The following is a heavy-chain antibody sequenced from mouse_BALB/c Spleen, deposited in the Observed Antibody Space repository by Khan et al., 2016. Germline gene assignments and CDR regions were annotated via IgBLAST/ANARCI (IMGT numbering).Heavy chain of an antibody. CDR2: IDPANGNT. J-gene: IGHJ3*01. D-gene: IGHD2-3*01. V-gene: IGHV14-3*02. CDR3: VRPFYDGYYGFAY. CDR1: GFNINDTY. Sequence: EVQLQESGAEFVKPGASVKLSCTASGFNINDTYIHWVKQSPEQGLEWIGGIDPANGNTKFDPKFQGKATITTDTSSNTAYLQLSSLTSEDTAVYYCVRPFYDGYYGFAYWGQGTLVTVSA.